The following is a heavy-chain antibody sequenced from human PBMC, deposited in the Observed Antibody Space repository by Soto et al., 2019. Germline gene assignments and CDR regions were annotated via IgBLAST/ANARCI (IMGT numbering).Heavy chain of an antibody. Sequence: GRSLRLSCTASGFTFGDYAMSWFRQAPGKGLEWVGFIRSNGYGGTTEYAASVKGRFTISRDDSKSIAYLQMNSLKTEDTAVYYCTRDLYSGYDYGAFDIWGQGTMVTVSS. V-gene: IGHV3-49*03. J-gene: IGHJ3*02. CDR1: GFTFGDYA. D-gene: IGHD5-12*01. CDR2: IRSNGYGGTT. CDR3: TRDLYSGYDYGAFDI.